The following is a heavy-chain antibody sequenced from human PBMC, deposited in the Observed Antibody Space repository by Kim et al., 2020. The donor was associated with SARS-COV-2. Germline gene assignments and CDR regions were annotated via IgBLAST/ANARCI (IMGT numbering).Heavy chain of an antibody. D-gene: IGHD3-22*01. CDR2: IYSGGRI. Sequence: GGSLRLSCAASGFSFSSYTMSWVRQAPGKGLEWVSAIYSGGRIDYADSVKGRFIISRDNSKNTLYLQMNSLRAEDTALYYCAKDLSGYSFDYWGQGTLVT. V-gene: IGHV3-23*01. J-gene: IGHJ4*02. CDR1: GFSFSSYT. CDR3: AKDLSGYSFDY.